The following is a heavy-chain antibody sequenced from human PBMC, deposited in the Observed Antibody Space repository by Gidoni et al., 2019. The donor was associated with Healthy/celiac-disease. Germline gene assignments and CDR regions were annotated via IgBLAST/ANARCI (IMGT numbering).Heavy chain of an antibody. CDR2: IYYSGST. V-gene: IGHV4-30-4*01. CDR3: ARAEGIQDYYYYGMDV. Sequence: QVQLQESGPGLVKPSQTLSLTCTVSGGSISSGDYYWSWIRQPPGKGLEWIGYIYYSGSTYYNPSLKSRVTISVDTSKNQFSLKLSSVTAADTAVYYCARAEGIQDYYYYGMDVWGQGTTVTVSS. J-gene: IGHJ6*02. CDR1: GGSISSGDYY.